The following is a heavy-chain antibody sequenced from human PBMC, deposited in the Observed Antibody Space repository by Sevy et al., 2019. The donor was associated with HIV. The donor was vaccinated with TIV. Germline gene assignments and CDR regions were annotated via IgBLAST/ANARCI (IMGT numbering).Heavy chain of an antibody. V-gene: IGHV3-53*01. CDR2: IYSGGGT. Sequence: GGSLRLSCAASGFTVSSTFMSWVRQAPGKGLEWVSVIYSGGGTYYAESVKGRFTISRNNSKNKLIFQMNSVRADDAAAYYCARGVPKYYFDYWGQGTLVTVSS. J-gene: IGHJ4*02. D-gene: IGHD3-10*02. CDR3: ARGVPKYYFDY. CDR1: GFTVSSTF.